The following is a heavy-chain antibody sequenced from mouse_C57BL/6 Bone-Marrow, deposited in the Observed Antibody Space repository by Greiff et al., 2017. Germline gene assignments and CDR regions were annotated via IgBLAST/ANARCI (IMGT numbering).Heavy chain of an antibody. CDR3: GRGRGFAN. CDR1: GYTFTSYT. CDR2: INPSSGYT. V-gene: IGHV1-4*01. Sequence: QVQLQQSGAELARPGASVKMSCKASGYTFTSYTMHWVNQRPGQGLEWIGYINPSSGYTKYNQKFKDTATLTADKSSSTADMQLSSLTSEDSAVYYCGRGRGFANWGQGTLVTVSA. J-gene: IGHJ3*01.